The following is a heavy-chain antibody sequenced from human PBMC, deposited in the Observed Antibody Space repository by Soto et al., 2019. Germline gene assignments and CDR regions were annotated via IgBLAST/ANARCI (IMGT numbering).Heavy chain of an antibody. CDR1: GFTFSSYG. V-gene: IGHV3-33*01. CDR3: ARDRSGGSMIVVVNDAFDI. J-gene: IGHJ3*02. Sequence: GGSLRLSCAASGFTFSSYGMHWVRQAPGKGLEWVAVIWYDGSNKYYADSVKGRITISRDNSKNTLYLQMNSLRAEDTAVYYCARDRSGGSMIVVVNDAFDIWGQGTMVTVSS. D-gene: IGHD3-22*01. CDR2: IWYDGSNK.